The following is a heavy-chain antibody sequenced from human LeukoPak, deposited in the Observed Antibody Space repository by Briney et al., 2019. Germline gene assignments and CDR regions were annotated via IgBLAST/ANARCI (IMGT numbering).Heavy chain of an antibody. D-gene: IGHD3-10*02. CDR3: AELGITMIGGV. CDR2: IRYDGGET. V-gene: IGHV3-30*02. Sequence: GGSLRLSCGASGFTFNRRGMHWVRQAPGKGLEWVAFIRYDGGETFYADFVKGRFTISRDNSKNTLSLQLNTLRPEDTALYYCAELGITMIGGVWGKGTTVTISS. CDR1: GFTFNRRG. J-gene: IGHJ6*04.